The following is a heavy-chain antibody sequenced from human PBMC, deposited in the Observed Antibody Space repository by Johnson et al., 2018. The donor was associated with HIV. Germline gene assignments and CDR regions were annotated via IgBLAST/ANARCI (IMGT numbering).Heavy chain of an antibody. CDR2: ISYDGNNK. CDR1: GFTFSSYA. CDR3: ARFENTLSNAFDI. Sequence: QVQLVESGGGLVQPGGSLRLSCAASGFTFSSYAMSWVRQAPGKGLEWVAIISYDGNNKYYADSVKGRFTISRDNSKNSLYLQMNSLRAEDTALYYCARFENTLSNAFDIWGQGTMVTVSS. D-gene: IGHD3-10*01. J-gene: IGHJ3*02. V-gene: IGHV3-30-3*01.